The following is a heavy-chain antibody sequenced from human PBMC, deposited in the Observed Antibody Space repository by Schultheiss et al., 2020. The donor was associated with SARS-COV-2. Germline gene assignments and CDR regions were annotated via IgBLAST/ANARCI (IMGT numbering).Heavy chain of an antibody. CDR1: GFTFSGSA. CDR2: ISGSGGST. J-gene: IGHJ6*02. D-gene: IGHD6-19*01. CDR3: AKCIAVAGTYYYYYGMDV. V-gene: IGHV3-23*01. Sequence: GGSLRLSCAASGFTFSGSAMHWVRQAPGKGLEWVSAISGSGGSTYYADSVKGRFTISRDNSKNTLYLQMNSLRAEDTAVYYCAKCIAVAGTYYYYYGMDVWGQGTTVTVSS.